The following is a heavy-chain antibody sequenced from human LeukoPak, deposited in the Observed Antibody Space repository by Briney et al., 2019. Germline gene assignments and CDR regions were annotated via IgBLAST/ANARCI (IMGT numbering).Heavy chain of an antibody. J-gene: IGHJ4*02. V-gene: IGHV3-48*03. CDR3: VRGYYMVRGDY. CDR2: ISSSGLTI. D-gene: IGHD3-10*01. Sequence: PGGSLRLSCAASGFTFSSYEMNWVRQAPGKGLEWVSYISSSGLTIDYADSVKGRFTISRDDAKNSLYLQMNSLRAEDTAVYYCVRGYYMVRGDYWGQGTLVTVSS. CDR1: GFTFSSYE.